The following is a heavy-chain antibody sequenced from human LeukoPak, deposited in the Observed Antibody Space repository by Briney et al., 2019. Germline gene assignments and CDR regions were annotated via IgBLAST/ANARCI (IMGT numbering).Heavy chain of an antibody. CDR3: ARKGIAAAGFDY. CDR2: ISYDGSNK. V-gene: IGHV3-30-3*01. J-gene: IGHJ4*02. D-gene: IGHD6-13*01. CDR1: GFTFSTNT. Sequence: QSGGSLRLSCAASGFTFSTNTMNWVRQAPGKGLEWVAVISYDGSNKYYADSVKGRFTISRDNSKNTLYLQMNSLRAEDTAVYYCARKGIAAAGFDYWGQGTLVTVSS.